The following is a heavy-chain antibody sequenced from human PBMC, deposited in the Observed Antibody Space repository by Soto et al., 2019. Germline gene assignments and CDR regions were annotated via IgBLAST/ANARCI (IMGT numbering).Heavy chain of an antibody. J-gene: IGHJ5*02. CDR1: GFTFSSYA. D-gene: IGHD3-3*01. CDR3: AKDQDPTIFGLVIIPRWFDP. V-gene: IGHV3-23*01. Sequence: PGGSLRLSCAASGFTFSSYAMSWVRQAPGKGLEWVSAISGSGGSTYYADSVKGRFTISRDNSKNTLYLQMNSLRAEDTAVYYCAKDQDPTIFGLVIIPRWFDPWGQGTLVTVSS. CDR2: ISGSGGST.